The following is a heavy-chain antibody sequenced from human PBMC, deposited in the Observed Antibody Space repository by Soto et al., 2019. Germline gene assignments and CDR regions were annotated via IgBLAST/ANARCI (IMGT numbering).Heavy chain of an antibody. V-gene: IGHV4-4*07. Sequence: QVQLQESGPGLVKPSETLSLTCTVSGGSISSYYWSWIRQPAGKGLEWIGRIYTSGSTNYNTSIKSRVTMSVDTSKSQFSLKLSSVTAADTAVYYCARDRTYYYGSGSYATHYGMDVWGQGTTVTVSS. CDR2: IYTSGST. D-gene: IGHD3-10*01. CDR1: GGSISSYY. CDR3: ARDRTYYYGSGSYATHYGMDV. J-gene: IGHJ6*02.